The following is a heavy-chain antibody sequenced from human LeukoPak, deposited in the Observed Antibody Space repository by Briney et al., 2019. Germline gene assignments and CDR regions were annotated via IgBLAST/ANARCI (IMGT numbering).Heavy chain of an antibody. Sequence: SETLSLTCTVSGGSIINYYWSWIRQSAGTGLEWVGRIYVTGSTIYNPSLQSRLSVSVDTSKNQFSLRLTSVTAADTAVYFCARLKYYDSTGYNPGYYMDVWGKGIAVTVSS. CDR3: ARLKYYDSTGYNPGYYMDV. D-gene: IGHD3-22*01. CDR1: GGSIINYY. CDR2: IYVTGST. J-gene: IGHJ6*03. V-gene: IGHV4-4*07.